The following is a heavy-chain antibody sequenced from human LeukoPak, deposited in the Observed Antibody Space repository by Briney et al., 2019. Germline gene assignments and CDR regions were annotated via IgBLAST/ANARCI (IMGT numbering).Heavy chain of an antibody. CDR3: ARDAVDTANAV. V-gene: IGHV3-74*01. CDR2: INSDGSIT. Sequence: GGSLRLSCAASGFTFSSYAMHWVRQAPGKGLVWVSHINSDGSITSYADSVKGRFTISRDNAKNTLYLQMNSLRAEDTAVYYCARDAVDTANAVWGQGTTVTVSS. CDR1: GFTFSSYA. D-gene: IGHD5-18*01. J-gene: IGHJ6*02.